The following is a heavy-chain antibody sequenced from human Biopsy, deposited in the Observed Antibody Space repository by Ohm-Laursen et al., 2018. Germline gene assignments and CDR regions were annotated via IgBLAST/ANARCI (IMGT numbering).Heavy chain of an antibody. CDR1: GFSFSDNY. J-gene: IGHJ5*01. CDR2: IRDKANSYTT. CDR3: ARAGRYCSGGGCYSWFDS. D-gene: IGHD2-15*01. Sequence: SLRLSCAASGFSFSDNYMDWVRQAPGKGLEWVGRIRDKANSYTTDYAASVKGRFTISRDDSKNSLYLQMNSLKTADTALYYCARAGRYCSGGGCYSWFDSWGQGTLVTVSS. V-gene: IGHV3-72*01.